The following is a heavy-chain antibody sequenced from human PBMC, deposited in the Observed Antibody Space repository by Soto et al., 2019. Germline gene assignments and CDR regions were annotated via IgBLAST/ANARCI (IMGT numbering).Heavy chain of an antibody. CDR3: VRDDYDTLTGYRSPTQRDYFYHGMDV. V-gene: IGHV1-69*13. J-gene: IGHJ6*02. CDR2: IIPMFGTA. CDR1: GGSFSSYT. D-gene: IGHD3-9*01. Sequence: SVKVSCKASGGSFSSYTISWVQQAPGQGLEWMGGIIPMFGTANYAQKFQGSVTISADESTNTAYMELSSLRSEDTAVYYCVRDDYDTLTGYRSPTQRDYFYHGMDVWGQGTTVTVSS.